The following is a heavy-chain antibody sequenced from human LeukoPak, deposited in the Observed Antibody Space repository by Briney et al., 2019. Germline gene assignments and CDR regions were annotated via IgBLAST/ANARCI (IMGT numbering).Heavy chain of an antibody. CDR1: GFTFDDYG. J-gene: IGHJ3*02. Sequence: PGGSLRLSCAASGFTFDDYGMSWVRQAPGKGLEWVSGINWNGGSTGYADSVKGRFTISRDNAKNSLYLQMNSLRAEDTALYYCARDYDSSGFGAFDIWGQGTMVTVSS. V-gene: IGHV3-20*04. D-gene: IGHD3-22*01. CDR3: ARDYDSSGFGAFDI. CDR2: INWNGGST.